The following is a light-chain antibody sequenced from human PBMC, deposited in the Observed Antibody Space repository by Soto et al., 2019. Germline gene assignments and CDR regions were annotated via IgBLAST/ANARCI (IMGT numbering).Light chain of an antibody. J-gene: IGKJ2*01. CDR2: GES. V-gene: IGKV3-20*01. CDR1: QSVSSSY. CDR3: QQYGIPYT. Sequence: EIVLTQSPGTLSLSPGERATLSCRASQSVSSSYLAWYQQKPGQAPRLLIYGESSRATGIPDRFSGSGSGTDFTLTISRLEPEDFAVYYCQQYGIPYTFGQGTKLEIK.